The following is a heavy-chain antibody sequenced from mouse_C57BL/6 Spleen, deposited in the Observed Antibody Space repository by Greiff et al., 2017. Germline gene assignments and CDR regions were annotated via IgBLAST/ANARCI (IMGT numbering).Heavy chain of an antibody. V-gene: IGHV1-82*01. CDR1: GYAFSSSW. D-gene: IGHD3-3*01. Sequence: VQLVESGPELVKPGASVKISCKASGYAFSSSWMNWVKQRPGKGLEWIGRIYPGDGDTNYNGKFKGKATLTADKSSSTAYMQLSSLTSEDSAVYFCARKGGLGHFDYWGQGTTLTVSS. CDR3: ARKGGLGHFDY. J-gene: IGHJ2*01. CDR2: IYPGDGDT.